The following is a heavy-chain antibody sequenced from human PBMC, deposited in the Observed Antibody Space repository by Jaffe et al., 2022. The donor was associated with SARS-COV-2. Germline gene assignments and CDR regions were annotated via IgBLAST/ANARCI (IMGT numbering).Heavy chain of an antibody. CDR3: ARDGGYTRPDAFDI. V-gene: IGHV3-21*01. CDR1: GFTFSSYS. J-gene: IGHJ3*02. CDR2: ISSSSSYI. D-gene: IGHD2-15*01. Sequence: EVQLVESGGGLVKPGGSLRLSCAASGFTFSSYSMNWVRQAPGKGLEWVSSISSSSSYIYYADSVKGRFTISRDNAKNSLYLQMNSLRAEDTAVYYCARDGGYTRPDAFDIWGQGTMVTVSS.